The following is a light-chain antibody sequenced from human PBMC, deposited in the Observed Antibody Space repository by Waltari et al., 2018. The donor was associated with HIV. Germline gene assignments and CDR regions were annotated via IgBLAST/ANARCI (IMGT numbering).Light chain of an antibody. CDR2: GNY. CDR1: PSHIGLKT. Sequence: QSVVTPPPSVSGTPGQTVTISCPGPPSHIGLKTVNCYQHLPGTAPKRLIYGNYQRPSGVPDRFSASKSGTSASLAISGLQSEDEADYYCASWDASLNGWVFGGGTKLTVL. V-gene: IGLV1-44*01. CDR3: ASWDASLNGWV. J-gene: IGLJ3*02.